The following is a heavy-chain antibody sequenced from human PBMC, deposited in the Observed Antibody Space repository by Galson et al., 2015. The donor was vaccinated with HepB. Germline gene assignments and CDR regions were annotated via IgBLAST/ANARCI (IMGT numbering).Heavy chain of an antibody. V-gene: IGHV1-69*05. D-gene: IGHD3-10*01. J-gene: IGHJ5*02. CDR2: IIPIFDTA. CDR3: ARASYGSGSYIEGWFDP. Sequence: SVKVSCKASGGTFSSYAISWVRQAPGQGLEWMGGIIPIFDTANYAQKFQGRVTITTDKSTSTAYMELSSLRSEDTAVYYCARASYGSGSYIEGWFDPWGQGTLVTVSS. CDR1: GGTFSSYA.